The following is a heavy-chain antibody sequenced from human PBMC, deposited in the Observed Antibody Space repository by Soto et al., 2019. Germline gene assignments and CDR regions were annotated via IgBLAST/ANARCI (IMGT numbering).Heavy chain of an antibody. CDR3: ARGGNDFWSGLYYYYYYGMDV. CDR1: GDSVTSGSYY. CDR2: ISYTGST. V-gene: IGHV4-61*01. D-gene: IGHD3-3*01. J-gene: IGHJ6*02. Sequence: SETLSLTCIVSGDSVTSGSYYWTWLRQPPGKGLEWIGYISYTGSTNYNPSLKSRVTISVDTSKNQLSLKLSSVTAADTAVYYCARGGNDFWSGLYYYYYYGMDVWGQGTTVTVSS.